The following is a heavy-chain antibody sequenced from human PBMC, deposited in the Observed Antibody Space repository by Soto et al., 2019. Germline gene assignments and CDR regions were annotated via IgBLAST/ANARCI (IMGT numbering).Heavy chain of an antibody. CDR3: AREEGLLNWFDP. V-gene: IGHV3-23*01. Sequence: PGGSLRLSCAASGFTFSTYAMTWVRQAPGKGLEWVSAISASGGSTYYADSVKGRFTISRDNAKNSLYLQMNSLRAEDTAVYYCAREEGLLNWFDPWGQGTLVTVSS. CDR2: ISASGGST. J-gene: IGHJ5*02. CDR1: GFTFSTYA. D-gene: IGHD1-26*01.